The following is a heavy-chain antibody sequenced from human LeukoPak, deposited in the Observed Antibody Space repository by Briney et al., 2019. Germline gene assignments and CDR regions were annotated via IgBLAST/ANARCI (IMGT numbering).Heavy chain of an antibody. Sequence: GGSLRLSCAASGFTFSDYYMSWIRQAPGKGLEWVSYISSTGSAIYYADSVKGRFTISRDNAKNSLYLQMNSLRAEDTAVYYCAREAYSSGWYYFDYWGQGTLVTVSS. D-gene: IGHD6-19*01. CDR2: ISSTGSAI. V-gene: IGHV3-11*04. CDR3: AREAYSSGWYYFDY. J-gene: IGHJ4*02. CDR1: GFTFSDYY.